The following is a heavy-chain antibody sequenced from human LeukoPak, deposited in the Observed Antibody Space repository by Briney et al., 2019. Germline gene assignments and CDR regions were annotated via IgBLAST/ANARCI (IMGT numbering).Heavy chain of an antibody. J-gene: IGHJ6*03. D-gene: IGHD3-10*01. V-gene: IGHV1-69*13. Sequence: ASVKVSCKASADTFSSYGIGWVRQAPGQGLEWMGGIIPIFGIPNYAQKFQGRLTLTSDESTSTIYMELSRLRSEDTALYYCARAYYYGSGSYYYSYYHMDVWGKGTTVTVSS. CDR2: IIPIFGIP. CDR1: ADTFSSYG. CDR3: ARAYYYGSGSYYYSYYHMDV.